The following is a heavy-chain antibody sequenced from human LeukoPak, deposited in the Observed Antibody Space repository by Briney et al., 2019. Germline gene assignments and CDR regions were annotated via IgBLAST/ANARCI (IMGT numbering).Heavy chain of an antibody. D-gene: IGHD4-17*01. CDR2: ISYDGSNK. CDR3: AKEPKSTGYSGY. CDR1: GFTFSSYG. V-gene: IGHV3-30*18. Sequence: PGGSLRLSCAASGFTFSSYGMHWVRQAPGKGLEWVAVISYDGSNKYYADSVKGRFTISRDNSKNTLYLQMSSLRAEDTAVYYCAKEPKSTGYSGYWGQGTLVTVSS. J-gene: IGHJ4*02.